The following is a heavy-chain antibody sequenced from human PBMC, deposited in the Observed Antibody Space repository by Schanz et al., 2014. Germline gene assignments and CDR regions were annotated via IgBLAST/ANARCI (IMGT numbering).Heavy chain of an antibody. V-gene: IGHV3-48*01. Sequence: EVHLVESGGGLVQPGGSLRLSCAASGITFSSHSFNWVRQAPGKGLEWISYITYNGGTIYYADSVKGRFTISRDNAKNSLYLEMNSLGAEDTALYYCARDRRNADLDYWGQGTLVTVSS. J-gene: IGHJ4*02. D-gene: IGHD1-1*01. CDR1: GITFSSHS. CDR3: ARDRRNADLDY. CDR2: ITYNGGTI.